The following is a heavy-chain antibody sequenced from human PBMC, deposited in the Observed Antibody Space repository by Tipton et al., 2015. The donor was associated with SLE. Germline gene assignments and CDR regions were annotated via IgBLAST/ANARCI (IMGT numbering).Heavy chain of an antibody. D-gene: IGHD3-3*02. CDR1: GFTASSNY. J-gene: IGHJ4*02. V-gene: IGHV3-66*01. Sequence: SLRLSCAASGFTASSNYMSWVRQAPGKGLEWVSVIYSGGSTYYADSVKGRFTISRDNSKNTLYLQMNSLRAEDTAVYYCARVPISSPTPPVDYWGQGTLVTVSS. CDR2: IYSGGST. CDR3: ARVPISSPTPPVDY.